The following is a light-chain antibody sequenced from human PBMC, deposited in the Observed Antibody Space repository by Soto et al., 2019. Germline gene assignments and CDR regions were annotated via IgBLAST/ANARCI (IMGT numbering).Light chain of an antibody. J-gene: IGLJ2*01. V-gene: IGLV2-14*01. CDR1: NNDIGGYNF. CDR2: EVD. Sequence: QSALTQPASVSGSPGQSITISCTGTNNDIGGYNFVTWYQHHPGQAPKVMIYEVDNRPSGVSNRFSGSKSGNTASLTISGLQPDDEADYYCSSYTSSTTLLFGGGTKLTVL. CDR3: SSYTSSTTLL.